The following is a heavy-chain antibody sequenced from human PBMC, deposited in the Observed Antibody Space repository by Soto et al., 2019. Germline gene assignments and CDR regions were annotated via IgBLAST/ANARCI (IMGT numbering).Heavy chain of an antibody. CDR1: GFTFSGSA. Sequence: GGSLRLSCAASGFTFSGSAMHWVRQASGKGLEWVGRIRSKANSYATAYAASGKGRFTSSRDDSKNTAYLQMNSLKTEDTAVYYCTRPYRYYDYVWGSYRPDDAFDIWGQGTMVTVSS. V-gene: IGHV3-73*01. CDR2: IRSKANSYAT. CDR3: TRPYRYYDYVWGSYRPDDAFDI. J-gene: IGHJ3*02. D-gene: IGHD3-16*02.